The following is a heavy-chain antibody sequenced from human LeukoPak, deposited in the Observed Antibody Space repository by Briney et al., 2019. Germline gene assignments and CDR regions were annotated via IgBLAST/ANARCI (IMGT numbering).Heavy chain of an antibody. CDR1: GFTFSSYA. Sequence: GGSLRLSCAASGFTFSSYAMHWVRQAPGKGLEWMAVISYDGSNKYYADSVKGRFTISRDNSKNTLYLQMNSLRAEDTAVYYCARDLTYYDILTGYSDWGQGTLVTVSS. CDR3: ARDLTYYDILTGYSD. V-gene: IGHV3-30*04. D-gene: IGHD3-9*01. CDR2: ISYDGSNK. J-gene: IGHJ1*01.